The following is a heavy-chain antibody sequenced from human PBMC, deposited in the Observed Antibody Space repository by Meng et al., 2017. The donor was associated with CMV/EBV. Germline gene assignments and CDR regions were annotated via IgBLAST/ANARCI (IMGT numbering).Heavy chain of an antibody. CDR1: GYIFSSYG. Sequence: QGQLVQSGAGVKKPGASGKVSCKASGYIFSSYGISWVRQAPGQGHEWMGWISGYNGQTKYAQKFQGRVTMTTDTPTSTAYMELRSLRSDDTAVYYCARAPIFSGGDCSHWGQGTLVTVSS. V-gene: IGHV1-18*01. CDR3: ARAPIFSGGDCSH. CDR2: ISGYNGQT. J-gene: IGHJ4*02. D-gene: IGHD2-21*02.